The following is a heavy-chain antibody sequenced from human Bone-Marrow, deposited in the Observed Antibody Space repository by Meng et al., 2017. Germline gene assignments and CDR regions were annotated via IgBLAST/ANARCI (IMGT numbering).Heavy chain of an antibody. CDR2: ISTYNGNT. V-gene: IGHV1-18*01. CDR1: GYTFSGYH. J-gene: IGHJ5*02. CDR3: ARGSDWFDP. Sequence: QVQLVQSGAEVKKPGASVKVSCKASGYTFSGYHINWVRQAPGQGLEWMGWISTYNGNTNYAQKFQGRVTMTTDTSTNTAYMELRSLRSDYTAVYYCARGSDWFDPWGQGTLVTVSS.